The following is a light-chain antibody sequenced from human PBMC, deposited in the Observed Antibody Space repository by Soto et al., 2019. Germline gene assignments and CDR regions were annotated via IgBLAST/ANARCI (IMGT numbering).Light chain of an antibody. CDR2: WAS. CDR3: HQYLTSPRT. Sequence: DIVMTQSPDSLAVSLGERATINCKSSQTVLYSSDNKNYLAWYQQRPGQPPKLLISWASTRESGVPVRFSGSGSGTDFPLTISSLQAEDVAVYYCHQYLTSPRTFGQGTKVDIK. CDR1: QTVLYSSDNKNY. J-gene: IGKJ1*01. V-gene: IGKV4-1*01.